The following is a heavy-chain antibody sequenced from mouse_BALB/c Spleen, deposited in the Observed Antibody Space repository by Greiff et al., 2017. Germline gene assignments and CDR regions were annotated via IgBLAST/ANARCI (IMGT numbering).Heavy chain of an antibody. Sequence: LQESGPELVKPGASVKISCKASGYTFTDYYINWVKQKPGQGLEWIGWIYPGSGNTKYNEKFKGKATLTVDTSSSTAYMQLSSLTSEDTAVYFCARGITTVVAPGYYAMDYWGQGTSVTVSS. CDR2: IYPGSGNT. CDR1: GYTFTDYY. V-gene: IGHV1-84*02. J-gene: IGHJ4*01. D-gene: IGHD1-1*01. CDR3: ARGITTVVAPGYYAMDY.